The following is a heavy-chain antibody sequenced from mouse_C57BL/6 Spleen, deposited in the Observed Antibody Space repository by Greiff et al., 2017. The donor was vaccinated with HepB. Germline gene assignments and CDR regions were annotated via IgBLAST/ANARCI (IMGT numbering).Heavy chain of an antibody. V-gene: IGHV5-9*01. Sequence: VQLKESGGGLVKPGGSLKLSCAASGFTFSSYTMSWVRQTPEKRLEWVATISGGGGNTYYPDSVKGRFTITRDNAKNTLYLQMSSLRSEDTAWYYCARQRDGYYDYWYFDVWGTGTTVTVSS. CDR3: ARQRDGYYDYWYFDV. CDR1: GFTFSSYT. J-gene: IGHJ1*03. CDR2: ISGGGGNT. D-gene: IGHD2-3*01.